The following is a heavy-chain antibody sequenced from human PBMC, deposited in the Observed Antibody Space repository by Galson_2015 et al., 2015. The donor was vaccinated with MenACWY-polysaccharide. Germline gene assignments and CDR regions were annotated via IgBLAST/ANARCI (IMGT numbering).Heavy chain of an antibody. CDR1: GFSLSRTGVS. J-gene: IGHJ4*02. CDR2: IYWDDDK. Sequence: PALVKPTQTLTLTCNFSGFSLSRTGVSVGWIRQPPGKALEWLALIYWDDDKRYSPSLRRRLPITMDTSQNQVVLTMTDMDPIDTGTYFCAHPIFTGWLTEDYWGQGIPVTVSS. CDR3: AHPIFTGWLTEDY. D-gene: IGHD3-9*01. V-gene: IGHV2-5*02.